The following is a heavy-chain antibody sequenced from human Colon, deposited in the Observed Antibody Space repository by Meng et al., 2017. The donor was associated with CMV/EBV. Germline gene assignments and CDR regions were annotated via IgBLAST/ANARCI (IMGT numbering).Heavy chain of an antibody. Sequence: FTFNNFGMHWVRQAPGKGLEWVAVIWYDGTAKYYGDSVKGRFTISRDNSKKSLYLQMNALRVEDTATYYCAKDVNGDNFWSGYFCLDFWGQGTLVTVSS. CDR3: AKDVNGDNFWSGYFCLDF. CDR1: FTFNNFG. D-gene: IGHD3-3*01. J-gene: IGHJ4*02. CDR2: IWYDGTAK. V-gene: IGHV3-33*06.